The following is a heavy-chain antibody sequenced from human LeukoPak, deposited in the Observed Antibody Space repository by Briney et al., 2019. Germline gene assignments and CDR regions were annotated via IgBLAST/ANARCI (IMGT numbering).Heavy chain of an antibody. CDR1: GYTFTSYY. Sequence: ASXKVSCKASGYTFTSYYMHWVRQAPGQGLEWMGIINPSGGSTSYAQKFQGRVTMTRDTSTSTVYMELSSLRSEDTAVYYCARVVAATPYFDYWGQGTLVTVSS. CDR2: INPSGGST. D-gene: IGHD2-15*01. V-gene: IGHV1-46*01. J-gene: IGHJ4*02. CDR3: ARVVAATPYFDY.